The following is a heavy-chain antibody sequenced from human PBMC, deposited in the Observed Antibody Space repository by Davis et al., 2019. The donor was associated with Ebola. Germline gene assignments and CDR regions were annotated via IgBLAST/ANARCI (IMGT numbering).Heavy chain of an antibody. Sequence: GESLKISCAASGFTLSGYSMNWVRQAPGKGLEWVSYISSSSATTYYADSVKGRFTISRDNAKNSLYLQMNSLRAEDTAVYYCARGQYGMDVWGKGTTVTVSS. J-gene: IGHJ6*04. D-gene: IGHD4-11*01. CDR1: GFTLSGYS. CDR3: ARGQYGMDV. V-gene: IGHV3-48*04. CDR2: ISSSSATT.